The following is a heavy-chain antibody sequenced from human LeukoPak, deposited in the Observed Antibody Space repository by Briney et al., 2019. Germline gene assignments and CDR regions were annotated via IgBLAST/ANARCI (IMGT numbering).Heavy chain of an antibody. CDR2: IYYSGST. Sequence: PSKTLSLTCTVSGGSISFYYWSWIRQPPGKGLGWICYIYYSGSTTYNPSLKSRVTISLDTSKNQISLKLSSVTAADTAVYYCAGGSGGSKNSYNNDAFDIWGQGTMVTVSS. CDR1: GGSISFYY. V-gene: IGHV4-59*08. CDR3: AGGSGGSKNSYNNDAFDI. D-gene: IGHD3-10*01. J-gene: IGHJ3*02.